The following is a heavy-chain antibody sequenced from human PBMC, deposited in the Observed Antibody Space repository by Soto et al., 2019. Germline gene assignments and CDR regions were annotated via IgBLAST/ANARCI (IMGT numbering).Heavy chain of an antibody. J-gene: IGHJ4*02. Sequence: EVQLLESGGGLVQPGGSLRLSCAASGFSFDDYAMTWVRQAAGKGLEWVSAISGSGDNTYYADSVKGRFTISGDNSKNTLYLQLNSLRAEDTALYYCAKGYYSGYDLAYFDYWGQGTLVTVSS. D-gene: IGHD5-12*01. CDR3: AKGYYSGYDLAYFDY. V-gene: IGHV3-23*01. CDR2: ISGSGDNT. CDR1: GFSFDDYA.